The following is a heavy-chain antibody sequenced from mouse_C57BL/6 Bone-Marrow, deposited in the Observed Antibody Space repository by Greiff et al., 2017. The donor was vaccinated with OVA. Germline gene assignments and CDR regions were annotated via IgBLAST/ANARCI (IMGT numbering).Heavy chain of an antibody. CDR2: IYPRSGNT. V-gene: IGHV1-81*01. J-gene: IGHJ2*01. CDR1: GYTFTSYG. D-gene: IGHD1-1*01. CDR3: AFYYYGSSYY. Sequence: QVQLKQSGAELARPGASVTLSCKASGYTFTSYGISWVKQRTGQGLEWIGEIYPRSGNTYYNEKFKGKATLTADKSSSTAYMEIRSLTSEDSAVYFCAFYYYGSSYYWGQGTTLTVSA.